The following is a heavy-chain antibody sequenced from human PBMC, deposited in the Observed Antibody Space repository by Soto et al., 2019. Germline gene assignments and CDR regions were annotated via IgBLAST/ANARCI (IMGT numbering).Heavy chain of an antibody. CDR3: ARDRHVGYSSSWYDY. CDR2: INAGNGNT. CDR1: GYTFTSYA. J-gene: IGHJ4*02. D-gene: IGHD6-13*01. Sequence: GASVKVSCKASGYTFTSYAMHWVRQAPGQRLEWMGWINAGNGNTKYSQKFQGRVTITRDTSASTAYMELSSLRSEDTAVYYCARDRHVGYSSSWYDYWGQGTLVTVSS. V-gene: IGHV1-3*01.